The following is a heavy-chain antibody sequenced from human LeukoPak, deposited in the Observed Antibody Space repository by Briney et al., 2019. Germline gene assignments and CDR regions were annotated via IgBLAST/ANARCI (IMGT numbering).Heavy chain of an antibody. J-gene: IGHJ5*02. CDR2: IYYSGST. Sequence: SETLSLTCTVSGGSISSYYWSWIRQPPGKGLEWIGYIYYSGSTKYNPSLESRVTISVDTSKNQFSLKLSSVTAADTAVFYCARHSADCTGTRCYLFDPWGQGTLVTVSS. CDR1: GGSISSYY. V-gene: IGHV4-59*08. CDR3: ARHSADCTGTRCYLFDP. D-gene: IGHD2-2*01.